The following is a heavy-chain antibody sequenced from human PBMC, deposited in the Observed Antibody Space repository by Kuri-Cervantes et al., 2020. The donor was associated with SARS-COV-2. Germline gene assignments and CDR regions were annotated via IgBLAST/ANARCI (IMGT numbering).Heavy chain of an antibody. CDR2: IYYSGSP. CDR3: ARAGYSSSWDYYYYYYMDV. Sequence: SETLSLTCTVVGGSISSYYWGWVRQPAGRGLGWIGYIYYSGSPNYNPSLKRRVTISVDTSKNQLSLKLGSVTAADTAVYYCARAGYSSSWDYYYYYYMDVWGKGTTVTVSS. D-gene: IGHD6-13*01. J-gene: IGHJ6*03. CDR1: GGSISSYY. V-gene: IGHV4-59*01.